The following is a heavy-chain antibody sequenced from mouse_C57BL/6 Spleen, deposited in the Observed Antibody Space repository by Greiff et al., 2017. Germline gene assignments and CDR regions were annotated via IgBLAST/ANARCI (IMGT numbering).Heavy chain of an antibody. CDR1: GYAFSSSW. CDR2: IYPGDGDT. CDR3: ARSSYCDY. J-gene: IGHJ2*01. Sequence: QVQLKQSGPELVKPGASVKISCKASGYAFSSSWMNWVKQRPGKGLEWIGRIYPGDGDTNYNGKFKGKATLTADKSSSTAYMQLSSLTSEDSAVYFCARSSYCDYGGQGTTLTVSS. V-gene: IGHV1-82*01.